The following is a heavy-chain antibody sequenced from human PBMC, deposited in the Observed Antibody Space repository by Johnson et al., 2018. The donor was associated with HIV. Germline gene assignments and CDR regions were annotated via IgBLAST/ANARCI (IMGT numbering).Heavy chain of an antibody. CDR2: IYSGGRT. CDR3: ATSVEQWLVCNAFYI. D-gene: IGHD6-19*01. Sequence: VQLVESGGGLIQPGGSLRLSCAASGFTVSSNYMSWVRQAPGKGLEWVSVIYSGGRTYYADSVKGRFTISRDNSKNTLYLQTNSLRAEDTAVYYCATSVEQWLVCNAFYILCQGTMVTVSS. V-gene: IGHV3-53*01. J-gene: IGHJ3*02. CDR1: GFTVSSNY.